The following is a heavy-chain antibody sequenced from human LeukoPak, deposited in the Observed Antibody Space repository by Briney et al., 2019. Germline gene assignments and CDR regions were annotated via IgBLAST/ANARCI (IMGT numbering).Heavy chain of an antibody. CDR3: ARGLRWFENYYFDY. Sequence: PSETLSLTCAVYGGSFSGYYWSWIRQPPGKGLEWIGEINHSGSTNYNPSLKSRVTISVDTSKNQFSLKLSSVTAADTAVYYCARGLRWFENYYFDYWGQGTLVTVSS. CDR2: INHSGST. D-gene: IGHD4-23*01. V-gene: IGHV4-34*01. CDR1: GGSFSGYY. J-gene: IGHJ4*02.